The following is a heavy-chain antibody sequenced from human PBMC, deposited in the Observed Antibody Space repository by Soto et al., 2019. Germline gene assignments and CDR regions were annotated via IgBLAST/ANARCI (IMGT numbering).Heavy chain of an antibody. CDR1: GGSISTTTYY. Sequence: SETLSLTCTVSGGSISTTTYYWGWIRQPPGKGLEWIGSIYYSGSTHYNPSLKSRVTMSVDTSTNQFSLKLSSVTAADTAVYYCARVPGPWGQGTLVTVS. D-gene: IGHD7-27*01. CDR3: ARVPGP. V-gene: IGHV4-39*07. J-gene: IGHJ5*02. CDR2: IYYSGST.